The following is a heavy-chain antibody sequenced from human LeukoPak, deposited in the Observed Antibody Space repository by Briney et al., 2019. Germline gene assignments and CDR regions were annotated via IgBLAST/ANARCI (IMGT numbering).Heavy chain of an antibody. CDR1: GGSFSGYC. J-gene: IGHJ5*02. V-gene: IGHV4-34*01. CDR2: INHSGST. Sequence: SETLSLTCAVSGGSFSGYCWSWIRQPPGKGLEWIGEINHSGSTNYNPSLKSRVTISVDTSKNQFSLKLSSVTAADTAVYYCARGLAISWGQGTLVTVSS. D-gene: IGHD3-9*01. CDR3: ARGLAIS.